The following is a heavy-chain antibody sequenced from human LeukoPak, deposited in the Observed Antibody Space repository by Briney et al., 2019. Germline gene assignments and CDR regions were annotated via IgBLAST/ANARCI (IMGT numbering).Heavy chain of an antibody. CDR2: MYYSGST. CDR1: GGSISSSTYF. CDR3: ARVAWRGWFDP. J-gene: IGHJ5*02. V-gene: IGHV4-39*07. Sequence: SETLSLTCTVSGGSISSSTYFWGWIRQPPGKGLEWIGSMYYSGSTYYNPSLKSRVTISLHTSKNQFSLKLSSVTAADTAVYYCARVAWRGWFDPWGQGTLVTVSS. D-gene: IGHD1-1*01.